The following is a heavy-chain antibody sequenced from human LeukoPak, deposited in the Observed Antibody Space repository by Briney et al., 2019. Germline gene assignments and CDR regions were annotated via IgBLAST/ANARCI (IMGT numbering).Heavy chain of an antibody. Sequence: SETLSLTCTVSGGSISSYYWSWIRQPAGKGLEGIGRIYTSGSTNYNPSLKSRVTMSVDTSKNQFSLKLSSGTAADTAVYYCATDPGEGPDSGYYDYWGQGTLVTVSS. CDR3: ATDPGEGPDSGYYDY. J-gene: IGHJ4*02. CDR2: IYTSGST. V-gene: IGHV4-4*07. CDR1: GGSISSYY. D-gene: IGHD3-10*01.